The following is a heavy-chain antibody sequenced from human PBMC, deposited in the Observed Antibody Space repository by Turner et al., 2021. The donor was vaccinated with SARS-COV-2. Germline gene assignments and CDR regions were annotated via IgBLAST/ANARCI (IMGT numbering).Heavy chain of an antibody. V-gene: IGHV4-39*01. D-gene: IGHD3-22*01. CDR1: GGSIRSSSYY. CDR2: IYYSGST. Sequence: QLQLQESGPGLGKPSETLSLPCTVSGGSIRSSSYYWGWIRQPPGKGLEWIGSIYYSGSTYYNPSLKSRVTISVDTSKNQFSLKLSSVTATDTAVYYCARRLVVQGTDDYSYYYGMDVWGQGTTVTVSS. CDR3: ARRLVVQGTDDYSYYYGMDV. J-gene: IGHJ6*02.